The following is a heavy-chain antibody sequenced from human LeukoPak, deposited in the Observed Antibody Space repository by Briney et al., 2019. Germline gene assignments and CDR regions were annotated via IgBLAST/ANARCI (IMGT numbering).Heavy chain of an antibody. CDR2: IIPIFGTA. CDR3: ARVGGWLEYPTYYYYGMDV. D-gene: IGHD6-19*01. J-gene: IGHJ6*04. V-gene: IGHV1-69*01. CDR1: GGTFSSYA. Sequence: GSSVKVSCKASGGTFSSYAISWVRQAPGQGLEWMGGIIPIFGTANYAQKFRGGVTITADESTSTAYMELSSLRSEDTAVYYCARVGGWLEYPTYYYYGMDVWGKGTTVTVSS.